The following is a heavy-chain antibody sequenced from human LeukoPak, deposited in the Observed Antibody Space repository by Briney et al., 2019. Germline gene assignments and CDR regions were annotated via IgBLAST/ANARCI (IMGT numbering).Heavy chain of an antibody. CDR1: GGSIRSGSYY. CDR3: ARAASWLLFDY. Sequence: SETLSLTCTVSGGSIRSGSYYWSWIRQPARKGLEWIGRVYTSGSTNYNSSLKSRVTISVGTSKNQFSLNLTSVTAADTAVYHCARAASWLLFDYWGQGALVTVSS. J-gene: IGHJ4*02. D-gene: IGHD3-22*01. CDR2: VYTSGST. V-gene: IGHV4-61*02.